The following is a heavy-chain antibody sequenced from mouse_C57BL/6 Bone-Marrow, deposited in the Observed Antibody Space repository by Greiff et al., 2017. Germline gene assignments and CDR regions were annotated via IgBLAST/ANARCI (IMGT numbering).Heavy chain of an antibody. V-gene: IGHV1-81*01. CDR1: GYTFTSYG. CDR2: IYPRSGNT. Sequence: QFQLQQSGAELARPGASVKLSCKASGYTFTSYGISWVKQRTGQGLGWIGEIYPRSGNTYYNEKFKGKATLTADKSSSTAYMELRSLTSEDSAVYFCARGEYGSSYPFAYWGQGTLVTVSA. J-gene: IGHJ3*01. CDR3: ARGEYGSSYPFAY. D-gene: IGHD1-1*01.